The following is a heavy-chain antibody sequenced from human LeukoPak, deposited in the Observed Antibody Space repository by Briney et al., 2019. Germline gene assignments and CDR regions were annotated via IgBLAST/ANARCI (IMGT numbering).Heavy chain of an antibody. V-gene: IGHV3-15*01. CDR3: TWMATIFTVDS. Sequence: RGSLRLSCVLSGVPFSAAWMSWVRQAPGKGLEWVGRITHDGTTDYAAPVKGRFSISRDNSKNTSHLQMNSMKTEDTSMYYCTWMATIFTVDSWGQGALVIVSS. D-gene: IGHD5-24*01. CDR2: ITHDGTT. J-gene: IGHJ4*02. CDR1: GVPFSAAW.